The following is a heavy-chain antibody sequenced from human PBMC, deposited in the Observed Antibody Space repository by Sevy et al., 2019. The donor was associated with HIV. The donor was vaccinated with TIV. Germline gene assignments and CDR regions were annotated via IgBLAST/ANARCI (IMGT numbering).Heavy chain of an antibody. V-gene: IGHV3-48*02. Sequence: GGSLRLSCAASGFTFTTYNMNWVRQAPGKGLEWVSYISISSGTIYYADSVKGRFTISGDNAKNSLYLQMTSLRDEDTAVYYCATGGRDGYNYWGQGTLVTVSS. J-gene: IGHJ4*02. CDR2: ISISSGTI. D-gene: IGHD5-12*01. CDR3: ATGGRDGYNY. CDR1: GFTFTTYN.